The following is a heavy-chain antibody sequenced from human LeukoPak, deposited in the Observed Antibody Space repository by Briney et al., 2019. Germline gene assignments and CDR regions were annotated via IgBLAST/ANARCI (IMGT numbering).Heavy chain of an antibody. V-gene: IGHV5-51*01. Sequence: GESLKISCQGSGYSLTNYWIAWGRQMPGKGLERMGIIYPGDSDTKYSWCFQGQVTISADKPITTAYLQWSSLKASDTAMYYCARQESGLRWQTFDYWGQGTLVTVSS. CDR1: GYSLTNYW. CDR2: IYPGDSDT. J-gene: IGHJ4*02. D-gene: IGHD4-23*01. CDR3: ARQESGLRWQTFDY.